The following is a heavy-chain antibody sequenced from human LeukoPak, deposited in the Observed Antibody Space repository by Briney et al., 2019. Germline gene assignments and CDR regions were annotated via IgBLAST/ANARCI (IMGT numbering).Heavy chain of an antibody. J-gene: IGHJ4*02. CDR3: AKDLYSYGRQGIFDY. Sequence: PGRSLRLSCAASGFTFDDYAMHWVRQAPGKGLEWVSLISWDGGSTYYADSVKGRFTISRDNSKNSLYLQMNSLRTEDTALYYCAKDLYSYGRQGIFDYWGQGTLVTVSS. V-gene: IGHV3-43*02. CDR2: ISWDGGST. CDR1: GFTFDDYA. D-gene: IGHD5-18*01.